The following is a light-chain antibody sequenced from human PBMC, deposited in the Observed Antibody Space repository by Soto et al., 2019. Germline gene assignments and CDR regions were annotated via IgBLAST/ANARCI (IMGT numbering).Light chain of an antibody. J-gene: IGKJ5*01. CDR1: QSVSSY. CDR3: QQRSNWPPIT. CDR2: DAS. V-gene: IGKV3-11*01. Sequence: EIVLIQSPATLSLSPGERATLSCRASQSVSSYLAWYQQKPGQAPRLLIYDASNRATGIPGRFSGSGSGTDFTLTISSLEPEDFAVYYCQQRSNWPPITFGQGTRLEIK.